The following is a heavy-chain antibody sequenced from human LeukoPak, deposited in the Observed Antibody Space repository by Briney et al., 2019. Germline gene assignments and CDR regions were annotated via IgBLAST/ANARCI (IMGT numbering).Heavy chain of an antibody. CDR2: FDPEDDEK. J-gene: IGHJ4*02. CDR1: GDTLTELS. Sequence: ASVKVSCKLSGDTLTELSMHWVRHSPTKGLEWMGSFDPEDDEKIYALNFQGRLTMTEDTSTNTAYMELTSLRSEDTAVYFCATTLVGVAHLHYWGQGTLVTVSS. D-gene: IGHD1-26*01. CDR3: ATTLVGVAHLHY. V-gene: IGHV1-24*01.